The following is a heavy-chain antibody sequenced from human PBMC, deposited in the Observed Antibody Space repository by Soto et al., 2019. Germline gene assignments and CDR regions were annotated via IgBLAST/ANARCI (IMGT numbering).Heavy chain of an antibody. CDR1: GFSLSTSGVG. CDR2: IYWNDDK. D-gene: IGHD6-19*01. J-gene: IGHJ6*02. CDR3: AHNPGIAVAGTWYYYGMDV. Sequence: SCPTLVNPTQTLTLTCTSSGFSLSTSGVGVGWIRQPPGKALEWLALIYWNDDKRYSPSLKSRLTITKDTSKNQVVLTMTNMDPVDTATYYCAHNPGIAVAGTWYYYGMDVWGQGTTVTVYS. V-gene: IGHV2-5*01.